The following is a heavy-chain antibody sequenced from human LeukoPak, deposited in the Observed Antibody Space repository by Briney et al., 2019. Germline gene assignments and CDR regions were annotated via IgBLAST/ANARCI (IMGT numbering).Heavy chain of an antibody. CDR1: GFTFSSYA. CDR2: ISYDGSNK. V-gene: IGHV3-30-3*01. D-gene: IGHD3-10*01. J-gene: IGHJ4*02. Sequence: GGSLRLSCAASGFTFSSYAMHWVRQAPGKGLEWVAVISYDGSNKYYADSVKGRFTISRDNSKNTLYLQMNSLRAEDTAVYYCAKDMGGSGSYNPNYYFDYWGQGTLVTVSS. CDR3: AKDMGGSGSYNPNYYFDY.